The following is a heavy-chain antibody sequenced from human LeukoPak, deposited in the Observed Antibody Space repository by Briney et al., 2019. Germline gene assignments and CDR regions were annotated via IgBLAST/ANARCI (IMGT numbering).Heavy chain of an antibody. CDR1: GFTFSSYA. D-gene: IGHD3-22*01. J-gene: IGHJ4*02. CDR2: ISYDGSNK. V-gene: IGHV3-30-3*01. Sequence: PGRSLRLSCAASGFTFSSYAMHWVRQAPGKGLEWVAVISYDGSNKYYADSVKGRFTISRDNSKNTLYLQMNSLRAEDTAVYYCAKAAYDSSGYYYFDYWGQGTLVTVSS. CDR3: AKAAYDSSGYYYFDY.